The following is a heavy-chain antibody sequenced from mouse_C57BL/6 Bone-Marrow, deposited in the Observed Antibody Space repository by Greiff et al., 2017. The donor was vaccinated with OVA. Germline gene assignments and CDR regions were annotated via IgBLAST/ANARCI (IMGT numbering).Heavy chain of an antibody. Sequence: EVQLQQSGAELVRPGASVKLSCTASGFNIKDYYMHWVKQRPEQGLEWIGRIDPEDGDTEYAPKFQGKATMTADTSSNTAYLQLSSLTSEDTAVYYCTSHCDSSPYWYFDVWGTGTTVTVSS. D-gene: IGHD1-1*01. CDR3: TSHCDSSPYWYFDV. V-gene: IGHV14-1*01. J-gene: IGHJ1*03. CDR2: IDPEDGDT. CDR1: GFNIKDYY.